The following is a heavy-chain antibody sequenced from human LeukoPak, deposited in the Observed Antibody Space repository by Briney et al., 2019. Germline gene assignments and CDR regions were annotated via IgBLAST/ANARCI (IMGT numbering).Heavy chain of an antibody. CDR1: GGSISSGDYY. Sequence: SQTLSLTCTVSGGSISSGDYYWSWIRQPPGKGLEWIGYIYYSGSTYYNPSLKSRVTISVDTSKSQFSLKLSSVTAADTAVYYCARYYYYDSSGYYYSAFDIWGQGTMVTVSS. CDR2: IYYSGST. D-gene: IGHD3-22*01. CDR3: ARYYYYDSSGYYYSAFDI. J-gene: IGHJ3*02. V-gene: IGHV4-30-4*01.